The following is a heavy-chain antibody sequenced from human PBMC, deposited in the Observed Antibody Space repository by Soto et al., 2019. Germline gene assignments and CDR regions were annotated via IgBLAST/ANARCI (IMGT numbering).Heavy chain of an antibody. CDR3: AKERFGELLNWFDP. D-gene: IGHD3-10*01. Sequence: SLRLSCAASGFTFSSYGMHWVRQAPGKGLEWVAVISYDGSNKYYADSVKGRFTISRDNSKNTLYLQMNSLRAEDTAVYYCAKERFGELLNWFDPWGQGTLVTVSS. V-gene: IGHV3-30*18. CDR1: GFTFSSYG. J-gene: IGHJ5*02. CDR2: ISYDGSNK.